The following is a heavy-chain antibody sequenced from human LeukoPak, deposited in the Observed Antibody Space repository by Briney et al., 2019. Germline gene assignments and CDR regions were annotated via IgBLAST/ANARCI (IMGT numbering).Heavy chain of an antibody. D-gene: IGHD1-14*01. CDR1: GFTFSSYA. V-gene: IGHV3-30*04. CDR3: ASSGSGFPHRNWFDP. Sequence: GGSLRLSCAASGFTFSSYAMHWVRQAPGKGLEWVAVISYDGSNKYYADSVKGRFTISRDNSKNTLYLQMNSLRAEDTAVYYCASSGSGFPHRNWFDPWGQGTPVTVSS. CDR2: ISYDGSNK. J-gene: IGHJ5*02.